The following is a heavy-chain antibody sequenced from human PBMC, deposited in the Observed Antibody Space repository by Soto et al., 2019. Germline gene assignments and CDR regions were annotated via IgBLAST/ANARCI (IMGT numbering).Heavy chain of an antibody. Sequence: GGSLRLSCPASGFTVSSDYMSWVRQAPGKGLERVSVIYSGGRTYYADSVKGRFTISRDNSKNTLYLQMNSLRAEDTAVYYCATLGYGYYFDCWGQGTLVTVSS. CDR2: IYSGGRT. D-gene: IGHD2-15*01. J-gene: IGHJ4*02. V-gene: IGHV3-66*01. CDR3: ATLGYGYYFDC. CDR1: GFTVSSDY.